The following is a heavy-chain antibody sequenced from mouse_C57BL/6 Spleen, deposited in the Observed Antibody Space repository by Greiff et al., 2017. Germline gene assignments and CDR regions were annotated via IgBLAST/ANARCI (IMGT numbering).Heavy chain of an antibody. D-gene: IGHD2-5*01. CDR1: GFTFSNYW. V-gene: IGHV6-3*01. CDR2: IRLKSDNYAT. CDR3: TGKRYSNYGAMDY. J-gene: IGHJ4*01. Sequence: EVKLVESGGGLVQPGGSMKLSCVASGFTFSNYWMNWVRQSPEKGLEWVAQIRLKSDNYATHYAESVKGRFTISRDDSKSSVYLQMNNLRAEDTGIYYCTGKRYSNYGAMDYWGQGTSVTVSS.